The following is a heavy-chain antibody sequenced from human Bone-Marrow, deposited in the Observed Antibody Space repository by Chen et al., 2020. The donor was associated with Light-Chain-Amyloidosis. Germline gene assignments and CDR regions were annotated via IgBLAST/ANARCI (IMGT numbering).Heavy chain of an antibody. CDR3: ARRRDGYNFDY. V-gene: IGHV5-51*01. CDR2: IYPDDSDA. J-gene: IGHJ4*02. Sequence: EVQLEQSGPEVKKPGESLKISCKGSGYTFPKYWIGWVRQMPGKGLEWMGVIYPDDSDARYSPSFEGQGTISADKSITTAYLQWRSLKASDTAMYYCARRRDGYNFDYWGQGTLVTVSS. D-gene: IGHD5-12*01. CDR1: GYTFPKYW.